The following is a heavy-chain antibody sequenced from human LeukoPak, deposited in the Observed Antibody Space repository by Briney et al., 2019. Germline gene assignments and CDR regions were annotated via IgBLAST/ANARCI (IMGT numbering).Heavy chain of an antibody. J-gene: IGHJ6*02. V-gene: IGHV4-39*01. CDR3: ARLPITKRAMDV. CDR2: IYYVGSP. Sequence: PSETLSLPCSVSGDSIRSGHSYWGWIRQDPRKGLEWIASIYYVGSPHYNPSLNSRRVTMSVDTTKNQFSLTLTSVTAADTAIYYCARLPITKRAMDVWGQGTTVTVSS. CDR1: GDSIRSGHSY. D-gene: IGHD3-3*01.